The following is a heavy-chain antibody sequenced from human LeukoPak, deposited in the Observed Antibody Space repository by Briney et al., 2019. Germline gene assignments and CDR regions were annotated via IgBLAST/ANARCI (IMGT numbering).Heavy chain of an antibody. CDR1: GYTFTSYA. D-gene: IGHD5-24*01. V-gene: IGHV1-46*01. Sequence: ASVKVSCKASGYTFTSYAMNWVRQAPGQGLEWMGLINPGGGNTNYAQNFQGRLTMTRDTSTTTVYMELSSLRSEDTAIYYCARIRDGYSDAYDIWGQGTVVTVPS. CDR3: ARIRDGYSDAYDI. CDR2: INPGGGNT. J-gene: IGHJ3*02.